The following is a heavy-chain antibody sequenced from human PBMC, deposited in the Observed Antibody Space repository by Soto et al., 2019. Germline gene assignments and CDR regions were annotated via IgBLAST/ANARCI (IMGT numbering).Heavy chain of an antibody. Sequence: SETLSLTCTVSGGSISSGGYYWSWIRQHPGKGLEWIGYIYYSGSTYYNPSLKSRVTISVDTSKNQFSLKLSSVTAADTAVYYCARNPYYYDSSGFRDNYCYYYGMDVWGQGTTVTVSS. CDR3: ARNPYYYDSSGFRDNYCYYYGMDV. V-gene: IGHV4-31*03. D-gene: IGHD3-22*01. CDR2: IYYSGST. CDR1: GGSISSGGYY. J-gene: IGHJ6*02.